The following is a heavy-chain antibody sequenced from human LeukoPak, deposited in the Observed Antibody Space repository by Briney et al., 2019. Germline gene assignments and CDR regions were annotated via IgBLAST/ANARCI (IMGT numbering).Heavy chain of an antibody. CDR1: GFTFDDYD. Sequence: GGSLRLSCAASGFTFDDYDMSWVRQAPGKGLEWVSGINWNGGSTGYAGSVKGRFTISRDNAKNSLYLQMNSLRAEDTALYYCARVGYDILTGYYYSIDAFDIWGQGTMVTVSS. V-gene: IGHV3-20*04. CDR2: INWNGGST. D-gene: IGHD3-9*01. CDR3: ARVGYDILTGYYYSIDAFDI. J-gene: IGHJ3*02.